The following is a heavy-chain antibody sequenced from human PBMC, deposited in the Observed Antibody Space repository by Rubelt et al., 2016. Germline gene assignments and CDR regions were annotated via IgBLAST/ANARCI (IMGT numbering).Heavy chain of an antibody. J-gene: IGHJ4*02. CDR2: INPNTGNP. V-gene: IGHV7-4-1*02. D-gene: IGHD6-13*01. CDR1: GYTFTSYA. CDR3: ARVIAAAGRDGNYFDY. Sequence: QVQLVQSGSELKKPGASVKVSCKASGYTFTSYAMNWVRQAPGHGLAWMGWINPNTGNPTYAQGFTGRFVFSLDTSVSTAYLQISSLKAEDTAVYYCARVIAAAGRDGNYFDYWGQGTLVTVSS.